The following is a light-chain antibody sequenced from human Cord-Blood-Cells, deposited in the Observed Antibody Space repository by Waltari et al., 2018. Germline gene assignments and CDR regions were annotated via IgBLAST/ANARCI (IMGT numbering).Light chain of an antibody. J-gene: IGKJ4*01. V-gene: IGKV3-20*01. Sequence: EIVLTQSPGPLFLSPGERATLPCRASQSVSSSYLAWYQQKPGQAPRLLIYGASSRATGIPDRFSGSGSGTDFTLTISRLEPEDFAVYYCQQYGSSPLLTFGGGTKVEIK. CDR3: QQYGSSPLLT. CDR2: GAS. CDR1: QSVSSSY.